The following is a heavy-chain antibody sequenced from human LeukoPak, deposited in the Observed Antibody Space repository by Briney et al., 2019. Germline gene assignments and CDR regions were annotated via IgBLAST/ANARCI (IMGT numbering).Heavy chain of an antibody. CDR3: AKGPAPRLGEFSYHALVDY. Sequence: SGGSLRLSCAASGFTFSNFLMTWVRQAPGKGPEWVSAISGSGGDTYYADSVKGRFTISRDNAKNSLYLQMNSLRAEDTAVYYCAKGPAPRLGEFSYHALVDYWGQGTLVTVSS. J-gene: IGHJ4*02. V-gene: IGHV3-23*01. D-gene: IGHD3-16*02. CDR2: ISGSGGDT. CDR1: GFTFSNFL.